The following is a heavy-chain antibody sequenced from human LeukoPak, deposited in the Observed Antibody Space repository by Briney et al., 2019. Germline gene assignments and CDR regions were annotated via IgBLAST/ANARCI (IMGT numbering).Heavy chain of an antibody. Sequence: PGRSLRLSCAASGFTFSSYGMHWVRQAPGKGLEWVAVIWYDGSNKYYADSVKGRSTISRDNSKNTLYLQMNSLRAEDTAVYYCARAKWLPPRYYYYGMDVWGQGTTVTVSS. J-gene: IGHJ6*02. CDR3: ARAKWLPPRYYYYGMDV. V-gene: IGHV3-33*01. CDR2: IWYDGSNK. CDR1: GFTFSSYG. D-gene: IGHD6-19*01.